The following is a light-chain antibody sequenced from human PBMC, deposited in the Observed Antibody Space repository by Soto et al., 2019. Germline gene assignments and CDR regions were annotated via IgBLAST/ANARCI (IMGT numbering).Light chain of an antibody. CDR3: QQYYDLPIT. V-gene: IGKV1-33*01. CDR1: QDIDKY. Sequence: DIQMTQSSSSLSAYVGDRVTITCQARQDIDKYLNWYQQKPGKAPKLLIDDASNLETGVPSRFSGSGSGTHFTFTIASLQPEDTAIYYCQQYYDLPITFGQGTRLEIK. CDR2: DAS. J-gene: IGKJ5*01.